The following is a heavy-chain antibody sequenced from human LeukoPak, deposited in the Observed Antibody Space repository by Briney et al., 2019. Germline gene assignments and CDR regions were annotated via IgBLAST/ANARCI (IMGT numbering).Heavy chain of an antibody. Sequence: GGSMRLSCAASGFTFSSYSMNWVRQAPGKGLEWVSYISSSSSTIYYADSVKGRFTISRDNAKNSLYLQMNSLRDEDTAVYYCARDQERYSYGHGFDYWGQGTLVTVSS. J-gene: IGHJ4*02. V-gene: IGHV3-48*02. CDR2: ISSSSSTI. CDR1: GFTFSSYS. CDR3: ARDQERYSYGHGFDY. D-gene: IGHD5-18*01.